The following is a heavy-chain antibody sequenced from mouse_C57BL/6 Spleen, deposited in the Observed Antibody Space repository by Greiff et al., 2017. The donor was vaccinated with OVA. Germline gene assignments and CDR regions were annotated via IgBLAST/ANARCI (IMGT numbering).Heavy chain of an antibody. D-gene: IGHD1-1*01. CDR1: GYTFTSYW. CDR2: IDPSDSET. J-gene: IGHJ1*03. Sequence: QVQLQQPRAELVRPGSSVKLSCKASGYTFTSYWMHWVKQRPIQGLEWIGNIDPSDSETHYNQKFKDKATLTVDKSSSTAYMQLSSLTSEDSAVYYCARNPITTVVANWYFDVWGTGTTVTVSS. V-gene: IGHV1-52*01. CDR3: ARNPITTVVANWYFDV.